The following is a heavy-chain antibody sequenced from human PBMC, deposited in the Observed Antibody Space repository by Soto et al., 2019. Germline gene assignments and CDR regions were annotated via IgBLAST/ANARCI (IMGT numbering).Heavy chain of an antibody. D-gene: IGHD2-2*02. V-gene: IGHV1-3*01. Sequence: QVQLVQSGAEVKKPGASVKVSCKASGYTFTSYAMHWVRQAPGQRLEWMGWINAGNGNTKYSQKFQGRVTITRDTSASTAYMELSSLRSDDTAVYYCARGVGLYSNYDYWGQGTLVTVSS. J-gene: IGHJ4*02. CDR3: ARGVGLYSNYDY. CDR2: INAGNGNT. CDR1: GYTFTSYA.